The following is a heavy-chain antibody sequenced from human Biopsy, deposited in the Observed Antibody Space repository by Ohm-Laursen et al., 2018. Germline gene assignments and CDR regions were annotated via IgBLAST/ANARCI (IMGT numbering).Heavy chain of an antibody. Sequence: TLSLTWTVSGDSVSSGSFYWTWTRQPPGQGLEYIGYIYDRGSTANYNPSLESRVTMSVDMPKNQFSLKLSSVTAADTAIYYCARGMRSSGWPYFDSWGQGTLVTVSS. V-gene: IGHV4-61*01. CDR1: GDSVSSGSFY. J-gene: IGHJ4*02. CDR2: IYDRGST. CDR3: ARGMRSSGWPYFDS. D-gene: IGHD6-19*01.